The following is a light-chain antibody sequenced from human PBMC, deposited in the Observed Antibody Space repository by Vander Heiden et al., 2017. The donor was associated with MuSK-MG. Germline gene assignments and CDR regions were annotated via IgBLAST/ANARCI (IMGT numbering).Light chain of an antibody. J-gene: IGLJ2*01. CDR2: GNS. CDR1: STNIGAGYD. CDR3: QSYDSSLSGSV. V-gene: IGLV1-40*01. Sequence: SVLTPPPSVPGAPGQRVTISCPASSTNIGAGYDVHWYQQLPGAAPKLLIYGNSHRPSGVPDRFSGSKSGTSASLAITGLQAEDEADYYCQSYDSSLSGSVFGGGTKLTVL.